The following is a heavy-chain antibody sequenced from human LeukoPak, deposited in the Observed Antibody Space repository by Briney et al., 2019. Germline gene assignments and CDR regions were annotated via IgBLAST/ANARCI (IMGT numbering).Heavy chain of an antibody. Sequence: PSETLSLTCTVSGGSISSSSYYWGWIRQPPGKGLEWIGSIYYSGSTYYNPSLKSRVTISVDTSKNQFSLKVSSVTAADTAVYYCARGRGYQLPRIAAAGPYYFDYWGQGTLVTVSS. J-gene: IGHJ4*02. CDR3: ARGRGYQLPRIAAAGPYYFDY. D-gene: IGHD6-13*01. CDR1: GGSISSSSYY. V-gene: IGHV4-39*07. CDR2: IYYSGST.